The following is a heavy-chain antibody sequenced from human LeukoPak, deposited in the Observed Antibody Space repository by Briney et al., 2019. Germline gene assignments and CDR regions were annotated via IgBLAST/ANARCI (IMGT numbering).Heavy chain of an antibody. CDR3: ARQYSSSWYYFDY. CDR2: IYYSGST. V-gene: IGHV4-39*01. Sequence: SETLSLTCTVSGGSISSSSYYWGWIRHPPGKGLEWIGSIYYSGSTYYNPSLKSRVTISVDTSKNQFSLKLSSVTAADTAVYYCARQYSSSWYYFDYWGQGTLVTVSS. D-gene: IGHD6-13*01. CDR1: GGSISSSSYY. J-gene: IGHJ4*02.